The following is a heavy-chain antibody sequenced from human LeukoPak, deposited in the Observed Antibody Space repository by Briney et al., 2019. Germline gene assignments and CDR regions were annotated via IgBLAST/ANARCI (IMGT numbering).Heavy chain of an antibody. Sequence: SETLSLTCTVSGGSISSGDYYWSWIRQPPGKGLEWIGYIYYSGSTYYNPSLKSRVTISVDTSKNQFSLKLSSVTAADTAVYYCARRPYSSSYYYFDYWGQGTLVTVSS. CDR1: GGSISSGDYY. V-gene: IGHV4-30-4*08. CDR3: ARRPYSSSYYYFDY. J-gene: IGHJ4*02. D-gene: IGHD6-13*01. CDR2: IYYSGST.